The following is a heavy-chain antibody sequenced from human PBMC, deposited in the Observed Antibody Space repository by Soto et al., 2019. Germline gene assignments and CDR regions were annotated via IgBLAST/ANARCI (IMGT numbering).Heavy chain of an antibody. Sequence: GGSLTLSCAASGFTFSSYAMGWVRQAPGKGLEWVSAISGSGGSTYYADSVKGRFTISRDNSKNTLYLQMNSLRAEDTAVYYCAKCGGGYSYGYNYYYYGMDVWGQGTTVTVSS. J-gene: IGHJ6*02. D-gene: IGHD5-18*01. V-gene: IGHV3-23*01. CDR2: ISGSGGST. CDR1: GFTFSSYA. CDR3: AKCGGGYSYGYNYYYYGMDV.